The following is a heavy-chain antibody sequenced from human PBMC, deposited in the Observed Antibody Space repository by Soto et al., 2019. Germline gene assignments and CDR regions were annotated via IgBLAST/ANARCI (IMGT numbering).Heavy chain of an antibody. D-gene: IGHD2-15*01. V-gene: IGHV3-23*01. CDR3: AKEKGYCSGGSCYTDAFDI. Sequence: EVQLLESGGGLVQPGGSLRLSCAASGFTFSSYAMSWVRQAPGKGLEWVSAISGSGGSTYYADSVKGRFTISRDNSKNTLYLQMNSLRAEDTAVYYCAKEKGYCSGGSCYTDAFDIWGQGTMVTVSS. CDR1: GFTFSSYA. J-gene: IGHJ3*02. CDR2: ISGSGGST.